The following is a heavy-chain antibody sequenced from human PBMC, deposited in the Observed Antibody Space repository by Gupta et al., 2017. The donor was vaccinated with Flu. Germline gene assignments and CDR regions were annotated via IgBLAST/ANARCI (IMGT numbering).Heavy chain of an antibody. V-gene: IGHV4-34*01. J-gene: IGHJ4*02. D-gene: IGHD6-13*01. CDR2: INHSGST. CDR3: ARGGRDTSSLFRDPADFDY. CDR1: GGSFRGYY. Sequence: QVQLQQWGAGLLKPSETLSLTCAVYGGSFRGYYWNWIRQPPGKGLEWIGEINHSGSTNYNSSLKSRVTISVDTSKNQFSLKLSSVTAADTAMYYCARGGRDTSSLFRDPADFDYWGQGTLVTVSS.